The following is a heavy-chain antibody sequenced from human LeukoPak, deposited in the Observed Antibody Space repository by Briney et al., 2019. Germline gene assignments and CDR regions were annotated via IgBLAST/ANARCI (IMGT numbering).Heavy chain of an antibody. Sequence: GGSLRLSCAASGFTFSRYSLTWVRQAPGKGLEWVSAISGSGGSTYYADSVKGRFTISRDNSKNTLYLQMNSLRAEDTAVYYCAKDEADSYWGQGTLVTVSS. CDR2: ISGSGGST. V-gene: IGHV3-23*01. D-gene: IGHD3-22*01. CDR3: AKDEADSY. CDR1: GFTFSRYS. J-gene: IGHJ4*02.